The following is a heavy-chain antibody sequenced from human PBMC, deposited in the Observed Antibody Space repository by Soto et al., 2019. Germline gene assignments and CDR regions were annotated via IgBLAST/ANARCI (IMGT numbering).Heavy chain of an antibody. D-gene: IGHD1-1*01. J-gene: IGHJ4*02. CDR3: ASAPYNWNDGALDY. Sequence: GASVKVSCKASGGTFSSYAISWVRQVPGQGLEWMGGIIPIFGTANYAQKFQGRVTITADESTSTAYMELSSLRSEDTAVYYCASAPYNWNDGALDYWGQGTLVTVSS. CDR1: GGTFSSYA. CDR2: IIPIFGTA. V-gene: IGHV1-69*13.